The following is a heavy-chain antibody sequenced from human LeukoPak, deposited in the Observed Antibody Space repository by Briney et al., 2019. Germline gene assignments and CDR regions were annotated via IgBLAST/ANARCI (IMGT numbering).Heavy chain of an antibody. CDR1: GFTFSSYG. V-gene: IGHV3-21*01. CDR3: ARGDFWSGYYRYFDY. CDR2: ISSSSSYI. Sequence: TGGSLRLSCAASGFTFSSYGMNWVRQAPGKGLEWVSSISSSSSYIYYADSVKGRFTISRDNAKNSLYLQMNSLRAEDTAVYYCARGDFWSGYYRYFDYWGQGTLVTVSS. D-gene: IGHD3-3*01. J-gene: IGHJ4*02.